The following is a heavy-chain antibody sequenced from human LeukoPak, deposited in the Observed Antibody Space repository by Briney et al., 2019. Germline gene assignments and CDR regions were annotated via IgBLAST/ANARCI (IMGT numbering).Heavy chain of an antibody. V-gene: IGHV4-30-2*01. D-gene: IGHD3-3*01. Sequence: SETLSLTCAVSGGSISSGGYSWSWIRQPPGKGLEWIGYIYHSGSGSTYYNPSLKSRVTISIDKSKNQFSLKLNSVTAADTAVYYCARINDFWSGPTLDVWGQGTTVTVTS. J-gene: IGHJ6*02. CDR2: IYHSGSGST. CDR1: GGSISSGGYS. CDR3: ARINDFWSGPTLDV.